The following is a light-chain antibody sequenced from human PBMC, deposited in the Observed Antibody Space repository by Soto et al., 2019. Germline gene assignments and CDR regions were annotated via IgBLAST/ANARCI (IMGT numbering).Light chain of an antibody. CDR1: QNINAW. V-gene: IGKV1-5*01. CDR3: RHYKSDPST. Sequence: IQMTQSPSTLSASVGDRVTITCRASQNINAWLAWYQQNPGKAPNLLISDASSLESGVPLRFSGSGSGTEFTLTISSLQPDDFATYSGRHYKSDPSTFGQGT. J-gene: IGKJ2*01. CDR2: DAS.